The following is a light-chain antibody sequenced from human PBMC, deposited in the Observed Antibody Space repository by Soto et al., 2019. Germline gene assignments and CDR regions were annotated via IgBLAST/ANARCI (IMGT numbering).Light chain of an antibody. CDR3: QQYGGSMT. CDR1: QSLSSSY. J-gene: IGKJ5*01. Sequence: EIVLTQSPGTLSLSPGKRATLSCRASQSLSSSYLAWYQQRPGQAPRLLIYGASSRATGIPDRFSGSGSGTDFTLTISRLDPEDFAVYYCQQYGGSMTFGQGTRREIE. V-gene: IGKV3-20*01. CDR2: GAS.